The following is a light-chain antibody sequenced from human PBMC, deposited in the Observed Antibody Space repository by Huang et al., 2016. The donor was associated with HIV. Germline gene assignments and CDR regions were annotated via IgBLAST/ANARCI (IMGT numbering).Light chain of an antibody. V-gene: IGKV2-28*01. Sequence: DIVMTQSPLSLPVTPGEPASISCRSSQSLLHSNGYNYLDWYLQKPGQSPQLLMYLSSNRASGVPDRFSGSGSVVDFTLKISRVGAEDAGVYYCMQSLQTPRTFGQGTRLEIK. CDR1: QSLLHSNGYNY. CDR3: MQSLQTPRT. CDR2: LSS. J-gene: IGKJ5*01.